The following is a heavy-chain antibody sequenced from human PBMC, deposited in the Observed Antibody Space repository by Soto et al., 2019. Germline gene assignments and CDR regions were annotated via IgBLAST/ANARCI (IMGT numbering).Heavy chain of an antibody. CDR2: IWYDGSRK. J-gene: IGHJ3*01. CDR1: GFTFSSYG. CDR3: AREAGYGLGGTPFDV. V-gene: IGHV3-33*01. Sequence: QVQLVESGGGVVQPGTSLRLSCATSGFTFSSYGMHWVRQAPGKGLEWVAGIWYDGSRKFYGDSVKGRFTVSRDNSNNTVYLQMNSLRGEDTVVYYCAREAGYGLGGTPFDVWGQGTMLTVSS. D-gene: IGHD3-10*01.